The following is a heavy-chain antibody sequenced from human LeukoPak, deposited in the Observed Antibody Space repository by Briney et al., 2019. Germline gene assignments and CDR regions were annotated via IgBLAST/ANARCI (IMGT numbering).Heavy chain of an antibody. CDR3: AMTYYYDSSGYRAAFDI. Sequence: GESLKISCQGSGYSFNTYWIGWVRQMPGKGLEWMGIIYPGDSDTRYSPSFQGQVTISADKSISTAYLQWSSLKASDTAMYYCAMTYYYDSSGYRAAFDIWGQGTMVTVSS. D-gene: IGHD3-22*01. V-gene: IGHV5-51*01. J-gene: IGHJ3*02. CDR1: GYSFNTYW. CDR2: IYPGDSDT.